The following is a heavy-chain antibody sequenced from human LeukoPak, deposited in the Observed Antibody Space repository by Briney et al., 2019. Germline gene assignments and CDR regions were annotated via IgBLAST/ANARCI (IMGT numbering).Heavy chain of an antibody. CDR3: AKDRGYDILTGYSHFDY. Sequence: PGGSLRLSCAASGFTFSSYAMSWVRQAPGKGLEWVSAISGSGGSTYYADSVKGRFTISRDNSKNTLYLQMNSLRAEDTAVYYCAKDRGYDILTGYSHFDYWGQGTLVIVSS. CDR2: ISGSGGST. CDR1: GFTFSSYA. J-gene: IGHJ4*02. D-gene: IGHD3-9*01. V-gene: IGHV3-23*01.